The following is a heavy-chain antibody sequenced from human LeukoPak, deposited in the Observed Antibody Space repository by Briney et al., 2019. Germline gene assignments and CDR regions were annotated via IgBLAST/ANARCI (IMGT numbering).Heavy chain of an antibody. CDR1: GYTFTGYY. CDR3: AREEGAPIAAANI. Sequence: ASVKVSCKASGYTFTGYYVHWVRQAPGQGLEWMGWISAYNGDTNYVQKLQGRVTMTTDTSTSTAYMELKSLRSDDTAVYYCAREEGAPIAAANIWGLGTKVTVSS. D-gene: IGHD6-13*01. V-gene: IGHV1-18*04. CDR2: ISAYNGDT. J-gene: IGHJ3*02.